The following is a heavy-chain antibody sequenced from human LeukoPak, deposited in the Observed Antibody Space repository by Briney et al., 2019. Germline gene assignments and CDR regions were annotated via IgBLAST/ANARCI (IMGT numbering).Heavy chain of an antibody. CDR1: GYTFTGYY. J-gene: IGHJ3*02. CDR3: ALGSSSDAFDI. Sequence: ASVKVFCKASGYTFTGYYMHWVRQAPGQGLEWMGWINPNSGGTNYAQKFQGWDTMTRDTSISTAYMELSRLRSDDTAVYYCALGSSSDAFDIWGQGTMVTVSS. CDR2: INPNSGGT. D-gene: IGHD6-13*01. V-gene: IGHV1-2*04.